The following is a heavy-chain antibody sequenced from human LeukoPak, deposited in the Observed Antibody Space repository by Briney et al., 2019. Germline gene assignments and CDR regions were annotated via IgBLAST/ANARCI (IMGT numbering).Heavy chain of an antibody. CDR2: IYSGGST. D-gene: IGHD3-22*01. Sequence: GGSLRLSCAASGFTVSSNYMNWVRQAPGKGLEWVSDIYSGGSTFYADSVEGRFTISRDNSNNTLYLQMNSLRAEDTAMYYCAREYYDNSGGEDAFDIWGPGTMVTVSS. V-gene: IGHV3-53*01. J-gene: IGHJ3*02. CDR3: AREYYDNSGGEDAFDI. CDR1: GFTVSSNY.